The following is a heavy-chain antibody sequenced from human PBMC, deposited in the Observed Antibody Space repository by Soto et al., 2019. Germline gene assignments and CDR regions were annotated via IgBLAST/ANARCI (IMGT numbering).Heavy chain of an antibody. Sequence: EVQLLESGGGLVQPGGSLRLSCAASGFSISVYGVTWVRQAPGKGLEWVSGVSGGSGATHYRDSVKGRFSLTTDNSANSAYLQMNSLSVEDTAVYYCVRWNGYGDHWGQGTRVTVS. CDR3: VRWNGYGDH. V-gene: IGHV3-23*01. J-gene: IGHJ4*02. D-gene: IGHD1-1*01. CDR1: GFSISVYG. CDR2: VSGGSGAT.